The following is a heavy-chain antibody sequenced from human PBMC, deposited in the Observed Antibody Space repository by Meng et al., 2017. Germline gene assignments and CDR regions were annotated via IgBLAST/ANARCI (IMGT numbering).Heavy chain of an antibody. J-gene: IGHJ4*02. CDR2: INTYNGKT. V-gene: IGHV1-18*01. CDR1: GYTLSSDG. Sequence: HVQLVQSGAEVKKPGASVKVSCEASGYTLSSDGFSWVRQAPGQGLEWLGWINTYNGKTDYAQKFQGRITMTTDTFTSTAYMELRNLRSDDTAVYYCATRGNPYLNCWGQGTLVTVSS. CDR3: ATRGNPYLNC.